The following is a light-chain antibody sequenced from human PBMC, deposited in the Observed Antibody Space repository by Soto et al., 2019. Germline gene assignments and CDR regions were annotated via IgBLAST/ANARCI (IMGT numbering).Light chain of an antibody. CDR3: QQFYYYPRT. J-gene: IGKJ2*02. Sequence: IQMTQSPSSLSASVGDRVTLTCRASQTIATYLNWYQQKPGQVPEVLIYGASRLHVGVPSRFTGSGYGTDFTLTINNLQPEDFAIYYCQQFYYYPRTFGQGTKLEVK. CDR2: GAS. V-gene: IGKV1-39*01. CDR1: QTIATY.